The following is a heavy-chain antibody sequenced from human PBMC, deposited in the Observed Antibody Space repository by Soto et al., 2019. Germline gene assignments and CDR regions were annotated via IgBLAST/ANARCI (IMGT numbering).Heavy chain of an antibody. CDR1: GGSFSGYY. CDR3: ARGGRYDITKTYYYYYGMDV. V-gene: IGHV4-34*01. CDR2: INHSGST. Sequence: SETLSLTCAVYGGSFSGYYWSWIRQPPGKGLEWIGEINHSGSTNYNTSLKSRVTISVDTSKNQFSLKLSSVTAADTAVYYCARGGRYDITKTYYYYYGMDVWGQGTTVTVSS. D-gene: IGHD3-9*01. J-gene: IGHJ6*02.